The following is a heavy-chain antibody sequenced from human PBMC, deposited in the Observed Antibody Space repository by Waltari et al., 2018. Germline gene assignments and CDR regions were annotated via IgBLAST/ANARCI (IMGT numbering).Heavy chain of an antibody. V-gene: IGHV4-34*01. D-gene: IGHD3-3*01. Sequence: QVQLQQWGAGLLKPSETLSLTCAVYGGSFSGYYWSWIRQPQGKGLEWIGEINQSGSTNSDPSPKSRVTISVATSKNQFSLKLSSVTAADPAVYYCARGGRITIFGVVNTFDYWGPGTLVTVSS. CDR2: INQSGST. CDR3: ARGGRITIFGVVNTFDY. J-gene: IGHJ4*02. CDR1: GGSFSGYY.